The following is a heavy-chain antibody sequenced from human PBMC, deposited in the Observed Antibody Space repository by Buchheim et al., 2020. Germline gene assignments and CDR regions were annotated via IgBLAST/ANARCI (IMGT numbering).Heavy chain of an antibody. D-gene: IGHD6-19*01. V-gene: IGHV1-2*02. CDR3: AMLNVSSGWYFDY. CDR1: GYTFTGYY. Sequence: QVQLVQSGAEVKKPGASVKVSCKASGYTFTGYYMHWVRQAPGQGLEWMGWINPKSGGTNYAQKFQGRVTMTRDTSISPASMELSRLRSDDTAVYYCAMLNVSSGWYFDYWGQGTL. CDR2: INPKSGGT. J-gene: IGHJ4*02.